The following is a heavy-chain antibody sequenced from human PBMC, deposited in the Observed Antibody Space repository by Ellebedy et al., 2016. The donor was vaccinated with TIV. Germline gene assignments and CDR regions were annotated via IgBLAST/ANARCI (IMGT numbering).Heavy chain of an antibody. J-gene: IGHJ6*03. D-gene: IGHD2-2*01. CDR1: GYNFTSYD. Sequence: ASVQVSCXASGYNFTSYDINWVRQATGQGLEWMGWMNPNSGNTGYAQKFQGRVTMTRNTSISTAYMELSSLRSEDTAVYYCARRPSSSRYYYYMDVWGKGTTVTVSS. CDR3: ARRPSSSRYYYYMDV. CDR2: MNPNSGNT. V-gene: IGHV1-8*01.